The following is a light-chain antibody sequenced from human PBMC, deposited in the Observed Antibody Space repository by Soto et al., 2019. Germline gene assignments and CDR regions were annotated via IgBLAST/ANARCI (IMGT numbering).Light chain of an antibody. Sequence: QSVLTQPPSASGSPGQSVTISCTGTSSDVGGYNYVSWYQQHPGKAPKLMIYEVSKRPSGVPDRFSGSKSGNTASLTVSGLQAEGEADYYCSSYAGSNNPVVFGGGTKVTVL. V-gene: IGLV2-8*01. CDR3: SSYAGSNNPVV. CDR2: EVS. J-gene: IGLJ2*01. CDR1: SSDVGGYNY.